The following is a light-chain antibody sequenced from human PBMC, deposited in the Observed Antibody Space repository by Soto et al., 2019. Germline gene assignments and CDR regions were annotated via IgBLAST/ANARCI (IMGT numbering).Light chain of an antibody. V-gene: IGKV1-27*01. CDR3: KKYDSAPWT. CDR2: AAS. Sequence: DIQMTQSPSSLSASVRDRVTITCRASQGISNYLAWYQQKPGKVPKLLIYAASTLQSGVPSRFSGSGSGTDFTLPISSLQPEDVATYYCKKYDSAPWTFGQGTKVEIK. CDR1: QGISNY. J-gene: IGKJ1*01.